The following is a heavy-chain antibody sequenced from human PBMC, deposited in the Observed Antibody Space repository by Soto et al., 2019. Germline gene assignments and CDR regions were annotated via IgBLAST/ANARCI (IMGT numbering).Heavy chain of an antibody. V-gene: IGHV1-69*13. CDR2: IIPIFGTA. D-gene: IGHD3-3*01. CDR3: ARGFVRFFEWSQNYFDY. J-gene: IGHJ4*02. CDR1: GGTFSSYA. Sequence: SVKVSCKASGGTFSSYAISWVRQAPGQGLEWMGGIIPIFGTANYAQKFQGRVTITADESTSTAYMELSSLRSEDTAVYYCARGFVRFFEWSQNYFDYWGQGTLVTVSS.